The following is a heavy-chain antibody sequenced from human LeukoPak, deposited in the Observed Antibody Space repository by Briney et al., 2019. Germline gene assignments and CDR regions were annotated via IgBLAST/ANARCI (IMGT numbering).Heavy chain of an antibody. CDR2: ISGSSSSI. D-gene: IGHD3-22*01. CDR3: ARKSDYDSSGYHNWFDL. V-gene: IGHV3-48*02. J-gene: IGHJ5*02. CDR1: GFTFSSYS. Sequence: GGSLRLSCAASGFTFSSYSMNWVRQAPGKGLEWVSYISGSSSSIYYADSVKGRFTISRDNAKNSLYLQMNSLRDEDTAVYYCARKSDYDSSGYHNWFDLWGQGTLVTVSS.